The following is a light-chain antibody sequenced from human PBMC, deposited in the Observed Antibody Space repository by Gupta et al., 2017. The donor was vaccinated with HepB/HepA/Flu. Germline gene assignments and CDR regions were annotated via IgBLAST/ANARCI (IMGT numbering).Light chain of an antibody. CDR1: HSPLHSEGNNY. V-gene: IGKV2-28*01. CDR2: WGS. Sequence: EIGMTQSPLSLPATPGEPASISCRSSHSPLHSEGNNYLEWYLQRPEQSPQLMIYWGSKRASGVTDRFSGSGAGTDFTLKSSRGEDEDVGVYYGIRDLAPITFGQGTLLDIK. CDR3: IRDLAPIT. J-gene: IGKJ5*01.